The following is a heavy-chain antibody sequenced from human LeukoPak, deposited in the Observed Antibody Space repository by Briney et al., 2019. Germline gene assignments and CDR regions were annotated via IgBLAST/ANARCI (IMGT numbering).Heavy chain of an antibody. CDR1: GFTFSSYS. CDR2: ISSSSSTI. CDR3: ARDGEGSGSSAY. J-gene: IGHJ4*02. D-gene: IGHD3-10*01. V-gene: IGHV3-48*02. Sequence: GGSLRLSCAASGFTFSSYSMNWVREAPGKGLECGSYISSSSSTIYYAESVKGRFTISRDNAKNSLYLQMNRLRDEDTAVYYCARDGEGSGSSAYWGQGTLVTVSS.